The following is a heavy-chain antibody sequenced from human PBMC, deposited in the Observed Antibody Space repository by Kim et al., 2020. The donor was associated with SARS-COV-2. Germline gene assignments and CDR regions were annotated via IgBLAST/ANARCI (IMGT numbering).Heavy chain of an antibody. V-gene: IGHV1-3*01. J-gene: IGHJ5*02. CDR2: NT. Sequence: NTKYSQKFQGRVTITRDTSASTAYMELSSLRSEDTAVYYCARQDSSGYYTWGQGTLVTVSS. CDR3: ARQDSSGYYT. D-gene: IGHD3-22*01.